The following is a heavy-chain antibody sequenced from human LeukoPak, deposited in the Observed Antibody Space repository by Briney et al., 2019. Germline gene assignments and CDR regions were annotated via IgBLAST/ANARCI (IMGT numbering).Heavy chain of an antibody. CDR3: ARGGYVRYCSSTSCPNWFDP. J-gene: IGHJ5*02. CDR2: IIPIFGTA. D-gene: IGHD2-2*01. CDR1: GGTFSSYA. Sequence: GASVKVSCKASGGTFSSYAISWARQAPGQGLEWMGGIIPIFGTASYAQKFQGRVTITADESTSTAYMELSSLRSEDTAVYYCARGGYVRYCSSTSCPNWFDPWGQGTLVTVSS. V-gene: IGHV1-69*13.